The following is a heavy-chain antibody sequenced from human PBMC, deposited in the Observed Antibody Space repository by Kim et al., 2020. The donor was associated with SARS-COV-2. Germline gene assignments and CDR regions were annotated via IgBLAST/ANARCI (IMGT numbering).Heavy chain of an antibody. D-gene: IGHD2-2*01. Sequence: YVDSVEGRFSISRDNSKSTLYLQMNSLRGEESAVYYCASGGSSSSWAHLYWGQGTLVTVSS. V-gene: IGHV3-33*01. CDR3: ASGGSSSSWAHLY. J-gene: IGHJ4*02.